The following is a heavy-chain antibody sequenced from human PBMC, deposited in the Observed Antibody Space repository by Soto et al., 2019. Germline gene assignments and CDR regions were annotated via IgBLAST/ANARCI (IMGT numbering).Heavy chain of an antibody. CDR2: ISYDGSNK. J-gene: IGHJ3*02. V-gene: IGHV3-30-3*01. CDR1: GFTFSSYA. CDR3: ARDGTSDAHDAFDI. Sequence: QVQLVESGGGVVQPGRSLRLSCAASGFTFSSYAMHWVRQAPGKGLEWVAVISYDGSNKYYADSVKGRCTISRDNSKNTLYLQMNSLRAEDTAVYYCARDGTSDAHDAFDIWGQGTMVTVSS.